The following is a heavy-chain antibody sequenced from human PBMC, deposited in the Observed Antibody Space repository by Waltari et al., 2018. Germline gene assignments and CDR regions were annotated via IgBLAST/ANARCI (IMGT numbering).Heavy chain of an antibody. CDR1: AGTFRSYA. Sequence: QVQLVQSGAEVKKPGSSVHVSCKASAGTFRSYAISWVRQAPGQGLEWMGGIIPIFGTANYAQKFQGRVTITADESTSTSYMELSSLRSEDTAVYYCARRYSSSPNAFDIWGQGTMVTVSS. CDR3: ARRYSSSPNAFDI. V-gene: IGHV1-69*12. D-gene: IGHD6-6*01. J-gene: IGHJ3*02. CDR2: IIPIFGTA.